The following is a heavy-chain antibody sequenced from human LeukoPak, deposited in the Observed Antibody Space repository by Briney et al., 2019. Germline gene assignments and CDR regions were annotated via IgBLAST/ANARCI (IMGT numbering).Heavy chain of an antibody. CDR1: GFNSRKYI. V-gene: IGHV3-21*03. D-gene: IGHD3-9*01. J-gene: IGHJ4*02. Sequence: GGSLRLSSAPSGFNSRKYIMTSVRQAPRKGLEWVSSLTASGANPYYADSVNGRCTICRDNAKNSLYLQMNSLIAEDTDAYYCASTRRVLVYYDILAYYYLDYWGQPTLVTVSS. CDR3: ASTRRVLVYYDILAYYYLDY. CDR2: LTASGANP.